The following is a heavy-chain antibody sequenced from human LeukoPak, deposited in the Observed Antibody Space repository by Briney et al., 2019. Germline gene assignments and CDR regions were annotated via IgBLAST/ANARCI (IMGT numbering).Heavy chain of an antibody. D-gene: IGHD1-7*01. CDR3: ARNPVPLLELRN. CDR1: GFTFSSYA. V-gene: IGHV3-23*01. Sequence: GGFLRLSCAASGFTFSSYAMSWVRQAPGKGLEWVSAISGGGGSTYYADSVKGRFTISRDNSKNTLYLQMNSLRAEDTAVYYCARNPVPLLELRNWGQGTLVTVSS. J-gene: IGHJ4*02. CDR2: ISGGGGST.